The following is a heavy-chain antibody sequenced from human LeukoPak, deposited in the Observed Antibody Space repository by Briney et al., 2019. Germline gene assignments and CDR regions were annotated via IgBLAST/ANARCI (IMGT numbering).Heavy chain of an antibody. J-gene: IGHJ4*02. V-gene: IGHV3-53*01. CDR1: GFTFNSYW. Sequence: GGSLRLSCAASGFTFNSYWMHWVRLAPGEGLEWVSVVYSDGTTYYADSVKGRFIISRDNSKNNLYLQMNNMRAEDTAVYYCARVATSSWYEFAYWGQGTLVTVSS. CDR3: ARVATSSWYEFAY. CDR2: VYSDGTT. D-gene: IGHD6-13*01.